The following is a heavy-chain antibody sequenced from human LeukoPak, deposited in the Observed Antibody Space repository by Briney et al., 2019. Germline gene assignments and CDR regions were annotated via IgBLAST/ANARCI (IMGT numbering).Heavy chain of an antibody. Sequence: GGSLRLSCAASGFTFSSFWMHRVRQAPGKGLVWVSRINTDGSFTNYADSVKGRFTISRDNAKNTLYLQMNSLRDEDTAVYYCAREPYYDSSGSDYWGQGTLVTVSS. J-gene: IGHJ4*02. D-gene: IGHD3-22*01. CDR1: GFTFSSFW. CDR3: AREPYYDSSGSDY. CDR2: INTDGSFT. V-gene: IGHV3-74*01.